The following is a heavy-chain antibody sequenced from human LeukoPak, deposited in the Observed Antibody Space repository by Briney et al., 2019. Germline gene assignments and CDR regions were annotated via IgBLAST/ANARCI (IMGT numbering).Heavy chain of an antibody. Sequence: SETLSLTCTVSGGSISSYYWSWIRQPPGKGLEWIGYIYYSGSANYNPSLKSRVTISVDTSKNQFSLKLSSVTAADTAVYYCARARSSSWYLRLLYFDYWGQGTLVTVSS. D-gene: IGHD6-13*01. V-gene: IGHV4-59*12. CDR2: IYYSGSA. J-gene: IGHJ4*02. CDR1: GGSISSYY. CDR3: ARARSSSWYLRLLYFDY.